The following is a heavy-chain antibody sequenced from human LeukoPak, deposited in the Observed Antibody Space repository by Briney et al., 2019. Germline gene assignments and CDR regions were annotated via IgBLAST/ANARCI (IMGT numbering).Heavy chain of an antibody. D-gene: IGHD6-19*01. CDR1: GGSISSSNW. CDR2: IYYSGST. Sequence: SETLSLTCAVSGGSISSSNWWSWVRQPPGKGLEWIGSIYYSGSTYYNPSLKSRVTISVDTSKNQFSLRLSSVTAADTAVYYCATHRPADSSGWYGWFDPWGQGTLVTVSS. V-gene: IGHV4-39*01. CDR3: ATHRPADSSGWYGWFDP. J-gene: IGHJ5*02.